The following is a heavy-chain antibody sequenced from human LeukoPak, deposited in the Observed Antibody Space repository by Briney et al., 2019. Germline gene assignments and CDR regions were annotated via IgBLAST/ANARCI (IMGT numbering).Heavy chain of an antibody. CDR1: GGSISNYY. CDR2: IYYSGST. CDR3: ARSYYDSSGYYGMRAFDI. J-gene: IGHJ3*02. Sequence: IPSETLSLTCTVSGGSISNYYWSWIRQPPGKGLEWIGYIYYSGSTNYNPSLKSRVTISVDTSKNQFSLKLSSVTAADTAVYYCARSYYDSSGYYGMRAFDIWGQGTMVTVSS. V-gene: IGHV4-59*01. D-gene: IGHD3-22*01.